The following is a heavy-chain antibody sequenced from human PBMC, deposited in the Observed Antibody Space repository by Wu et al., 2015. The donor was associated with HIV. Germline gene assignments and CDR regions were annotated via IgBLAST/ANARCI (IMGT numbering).Heavy chain of an antibody. CDR2: ISAYNGNT. J-gene: IGHJ4*02. CDR1: GGTFSSYA. D-gene: IGHD1-1*01. V-gene: IGHV1-18*01. Sequence: QVQLVQSGAEVKKPGSSVKVSCKASGGTFSSYAISWVRQAPGQGLEWMGWISAYNGNTNYAQKLQGRVTMTTDTSTSTAYMELRSLRSDDTAVYYCASAWNDGPFDYWGQGTLVTVSS. CDR3: ASAWNDGPFDY.